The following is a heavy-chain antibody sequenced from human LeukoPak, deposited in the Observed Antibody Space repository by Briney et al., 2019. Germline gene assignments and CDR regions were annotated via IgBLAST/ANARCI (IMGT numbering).Heavy chain of an antibody. CDR2: FDPEDGET. J-gene: IGHJ3*02. D-gene: IGHD5-12*01. CDR1: GYILTELS. V-gene: IGHV1-24*01. CDR3: ATHGSGYDWGSYAFDI. Sequence: ASVTVSCKVSGYILTELSMHWVRQAPGKGLEWMGGFDPEDGETIYAQKFQGRVTMTEDTSTDTAYMELGSLRSEDTAVYYCATHGSGYDWGSYAFDIWGQGTMVTVSS.